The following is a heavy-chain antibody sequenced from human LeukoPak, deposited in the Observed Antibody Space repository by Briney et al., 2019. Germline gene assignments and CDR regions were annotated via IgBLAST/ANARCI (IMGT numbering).Heavy chain of an antibody. V-gene: IGHV3-23*01. D-gene: IGHD2-15*01. CDR1: GFTFTSYA. CDR2: ISGSGGSA. CDR3: ARVGLELPTHFDY. Sequence: GGSLRLSCAASGFTFTSYAMTWVRQAPGKGLEWVSAISGSGGSANYADSVKGRFTISRDNSKNTLYLQMNSLRAEDTAVYYCARVGLELPTHFDYWGQGTLVTVSS. J-gene: IGHJ4*02.